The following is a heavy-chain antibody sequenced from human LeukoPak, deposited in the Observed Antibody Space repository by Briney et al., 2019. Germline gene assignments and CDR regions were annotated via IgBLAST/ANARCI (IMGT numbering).Heavy chain of an antibody. CDR3: ARVRGVTTYDY. V-gene: IGHV3-30*04. J-gene: IGHJ4*02. Sequence: RGSLRLSCEASGFTFSSYAMHWVRQAPGKGLEWVAVISYDGSNKYYADSVKGRFTISRDNSKNTLYLQMNSLRAEDTAVYYCARVRGVTTYDYWGQGTLVTVSS. CDR2: ISYDGSNK. CDR1: GFTFSSYA. D-gene: IGHD3-10*01.